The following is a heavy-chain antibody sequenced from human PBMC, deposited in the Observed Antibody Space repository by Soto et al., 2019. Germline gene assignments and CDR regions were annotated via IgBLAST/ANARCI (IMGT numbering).Heavy chain of an antibody. Sequence: TLSLTCTVSGGSISSGGYYWNWIRQHPGKGLEWIGYIYYSGSTYYNPSLKSRVTISVDTSKNQFSLKLSSVTAADTAVYYCARVLYVNDSTYYYGGWYYFDYWGQGTLVTVSS. J-gene: IGHJ4*02. CDR2: IYYSGST. CDR1: GGSISSGGYY. V-gene: IGHV4-31*03. D-gene: IGHD3-22*01. CDR3: ARVLYVNDSTYYYGGWYYFDY.